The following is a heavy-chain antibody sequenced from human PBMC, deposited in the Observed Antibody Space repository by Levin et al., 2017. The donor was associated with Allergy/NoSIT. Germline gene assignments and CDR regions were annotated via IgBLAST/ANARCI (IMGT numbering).Heavy chain of an antibody. CDR3: AWYNWNYVPPYNWFDP. V-gene: IGHV1-24*01. J-gene: IGHJ5*02. CDR2: FDPEDGET. Sequence: ASVKVSCKVSGYTLTELSMHWVRQAPGKGLEWMGGFDPEDGETIYAQKFQGRVTMTEDTSTDTAYMELSSLRSEDTAVYYCAWYNWNYVPPYNWFDPWGQGTLVTVSS. D-gene: IGHD1-7*01. CDR1: GYTLTELS.